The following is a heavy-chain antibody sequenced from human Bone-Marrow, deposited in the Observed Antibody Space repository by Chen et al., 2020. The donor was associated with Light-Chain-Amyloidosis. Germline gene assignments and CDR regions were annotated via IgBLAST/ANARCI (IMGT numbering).Heavy chain of an antibody. CDR3: ARRRYGYNFDY. V-gene: IGHV5-51*01. J-gene: IGHJ4*02. CDR2: IYPDNSDA. D-gene: IGHD5-12*01. Sequence: EVQLEQSGPEVKKPGESLKISCKGAGYTFPNYWIGWVRQMPGKGLEWMGVIYPDNSDARYSPSIEGQVPISADQAITTAYLQWRSLKASDTAMYYCARRRYGYNFDYWGQGTLVNVSS. CDR1: GYTFPNYW.